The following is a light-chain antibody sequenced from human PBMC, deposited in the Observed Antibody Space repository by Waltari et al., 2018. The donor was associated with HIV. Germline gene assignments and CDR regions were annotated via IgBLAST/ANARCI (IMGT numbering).Light chain of an antibody. CDR3: FSKDHRGNQRV. CDR2: EDN. CDR1: AMQKKY. J-gene: IGLJ3*02. V-gene: IGLV3-10*01. Sequence: SYELTQPPSGSVAPGQTAKITCSGDAMQKKYVYWYQQKSGQAPVLVIYEDNKRPAGIPERFSASSSGTMATLSLRGAQGEDEADHYCFSKDHRGNQRVSGGGSELTVL.